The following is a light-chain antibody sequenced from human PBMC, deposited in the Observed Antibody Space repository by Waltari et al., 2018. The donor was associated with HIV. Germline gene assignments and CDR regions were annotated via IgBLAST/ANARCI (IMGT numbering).Light chain of an antibody. CDR2: DNT. J-gene: IGLJ3*02. Sequence: QSILTQPPSTSAAPGQRVTIPCSGDTSASQFTSFYWYQQLPGAAPKLVIYDNTHRPSGIPDRFSGSKSDASASLAIASLRSEDEGLYYCSTWSVVLRAWVFGGGTKLTVL. V-gene: IGLV1-47*01. CDR3: STWSVVLRAWV. CDR1: TSASQFTS.